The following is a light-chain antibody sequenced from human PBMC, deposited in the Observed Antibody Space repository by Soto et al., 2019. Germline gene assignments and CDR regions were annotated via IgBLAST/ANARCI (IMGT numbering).Light chain of an antibody. Sequence: QSALTQPASVSGSPGQSITISCTGTSSDVGFYNYVSWYQQNPGKAPKLMIYEVRNRPSGVSNRFSDSKSGNTASLTISGLQAEDEADYYCSSFTNTDTLVFGTGTKLTVL. CDR3: SSFTNTDTLV. J-gene: IGLJ1*01. V-gene: IGLV2-14*01. CDR2: EVR. CDR1: SSDVGFYNY.